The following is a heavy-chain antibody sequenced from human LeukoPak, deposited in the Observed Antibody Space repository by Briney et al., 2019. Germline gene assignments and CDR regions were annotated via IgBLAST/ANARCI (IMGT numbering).Heavy chain of an antibody. Sequence: PSETLSLTCAVYGGSFSGYYWSWIRQPPGKWLEWIGEINHSGSTNYNPSLKSRVTISVDTSKNQFSLKLSSVTAADTAVYYCARRLGSSGWYQIWGQGTLVTVSS. J-gene: IGHJ4*02. CDR2: INHSGST. CDR3: ARRLGSSGWYQI. V-gene: IGHV4-34*01. CDR1: GGSFSGYY. D-gene: IGHD6-19*01.